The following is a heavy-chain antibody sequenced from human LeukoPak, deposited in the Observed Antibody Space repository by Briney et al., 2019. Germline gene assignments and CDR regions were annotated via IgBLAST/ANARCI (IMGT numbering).Heavy chain of an antibody. J-gene: IGHJ3*02. V-gene: IGHV1-46*01. CDR3: ARDFYSYGSDPPGKLPFDI. CDR2: INPSGGST. Sequence: ASVKVSCKASGYTFTSYYMHWVRQAPGQGLEWMGIINPSGGSTSYAQKFQGRVTMTRDTSTSTVYMELSSLRSEDTAVYYCARDFYSYGSDPPGKLPFDIWGQGTMVTVSS. CDR1: GYTFTSYY. D-gene: IGHD5-18*01.